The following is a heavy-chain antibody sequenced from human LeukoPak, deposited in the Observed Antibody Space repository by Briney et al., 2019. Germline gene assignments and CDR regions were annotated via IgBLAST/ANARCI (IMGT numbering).Heavy chain of an antibody. CDR2: ISYDGSNK. D-gene: IGHD3-3*01. Sequence: GGSLRLSCAASGFTFSSYGMHWVRQAPGKGLEWVAVISYDGSNKYYADSVKGRFTISRDNSKNTLYLQMNSLRAEDTAVYYCAKGREWLHQTAYYFDYWSQGTLVTVSS. CDR3: AKGREWLHQTAYYFDY. CDR1: GFTFSSYG. J-gene: IGHJ4*02. V-gene: IGHV3-30*18.